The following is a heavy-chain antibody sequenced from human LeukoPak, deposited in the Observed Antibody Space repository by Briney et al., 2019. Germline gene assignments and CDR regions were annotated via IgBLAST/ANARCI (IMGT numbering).Heavy chain of an antibody. CDR1: GLTFSTYW. CDR2: IKQDGSEK. D-gene: IGHD2-2*01. V-gene: IGHV3-7*01. Sequence: GGSLRLSCAASGLTFSTYWMNWVRQAPGKGLEWVANIKQDGSEKYYVDSVKGRFTISRDNAKKLVYLQMNSLRAEDTAIYYCARNARGLGDFWGQGTVVTVSS. CDR3: ARNARGLGDF. J-gene: IGHJ4*02.